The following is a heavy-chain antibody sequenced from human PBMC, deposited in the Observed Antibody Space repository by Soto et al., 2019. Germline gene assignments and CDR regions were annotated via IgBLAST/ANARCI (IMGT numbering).Heavy chain of an antibody. CDR2: IHHSGSI. CDR1: GGFISSGYW. CDR3: ARTNYGSGSDYNFDY. J-gene: IGHJ4*02. Sequence: QVQLQESGPGLVKPSGTLSLTCAVSGGFISSGYWWSWVRQSPGTGLEWIGEIHHSGSINYNPSLESRVKVSVDRSKNQCSLKLNSVTAADTAVYYCARTNYGSGSDYNFDYWGQGILVTVSS. D-gene: IGHD3-10*01. V-gene: IGHV4-4*02.